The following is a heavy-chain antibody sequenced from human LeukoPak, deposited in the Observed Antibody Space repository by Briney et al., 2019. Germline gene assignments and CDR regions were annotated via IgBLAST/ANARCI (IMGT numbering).Heavy chain of an antibody. CDR2: IYYSGST. D-gene: IGHD1-7*01. CDR1: GGSISSNRYY. V-gene: IGHV4-39*01. Sequence: SETLSLSCTVSGGSISSNRYYWGWIRQPPGKGLEWIGSIYYSGSTYYNPSLKSRVTISVDTSENLFSLKLSSVTAADTAVYYCASLPTDKWNYSDWGQGTLVTVSP. CDR3: ASLPTDKWNYSD. J-gene: IGHJ4*02.